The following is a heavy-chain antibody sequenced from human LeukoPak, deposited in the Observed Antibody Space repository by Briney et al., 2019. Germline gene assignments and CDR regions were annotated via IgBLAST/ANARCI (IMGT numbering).Heavy chain of an antibody. CDR1: GFTFSNYG. J-gene: IGHJ4*02. CDR3: AKDLNYYDSSGLSGFDY. V-gene: IGHV3-30*02. Sequence: PGGSLRLSCGASGFTFSNYGMLWVRQAPGKGLEWVAFIRYDGNNKLYADSMKGRFTISRDNSKNTLYLQMNSLRAEDTAVYYCAKDLNYYDSSGLSGFDYWGQGTLVTVSS. CDR2: IRYDGNNK. D-gene: IGHD3-22*01.